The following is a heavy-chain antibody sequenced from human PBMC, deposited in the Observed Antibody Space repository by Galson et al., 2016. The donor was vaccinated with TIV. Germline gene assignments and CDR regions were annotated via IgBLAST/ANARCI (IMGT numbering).Heavy chain of an antibody. Sequence: SLRLSCAASGFTFYNFWMSWVRQAPGKGLEWVANIKGDGSDKDYVDSVKGRFTISRDNAKNSLYLQMNSLRPEDTAVYYCARVHWDMIVVPAGTPNNWFDPWGQGTLVIVSS. CDR2: IKGDGSDK. CDR3: ARVHWDMIVVPAGTPNNWFDP. J-gene: IGHJ5*02. D-gene: IGHD2-2*01. V-gene: IGHV3-7*01. CDR1: GFTFYNFW.